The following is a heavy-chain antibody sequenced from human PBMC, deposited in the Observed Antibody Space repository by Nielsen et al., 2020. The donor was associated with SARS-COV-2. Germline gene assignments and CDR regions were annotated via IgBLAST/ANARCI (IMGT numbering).Heavy chain of an antibody. J-gene: IGHJ4*02. D-gene: IGHD5-24*01. CDR1: GGSISSGGYY. CDR3: ARSGAGYNFVY. V-gene: IGHV4-31*03. Sequence: SETLSLTCTVSGGSISSGGYYWSWIRQHPGKGLEWIGYIYYNGSTYYNPSLKSRVTISVDTSKNQFSLKLSSVTAADTAVYYCARSGAGYNFVYWGQGTLVTVSS. CDR2: IYYNGST.